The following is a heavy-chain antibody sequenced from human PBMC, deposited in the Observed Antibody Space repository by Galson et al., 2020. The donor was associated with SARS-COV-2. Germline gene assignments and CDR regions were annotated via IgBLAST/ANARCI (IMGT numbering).Heavy chain of an antibody. J-gene: IGHJ5*02. CDR2: ISSSSSYI. D-gene: IGHD2-15*01. Sequence: GGSLRLSCAASGFTFSSYSMNWVRQAPGKGLEWVSSISSSSSYIHYADSVKGRFTISRDNAKNSLYLQMNSLRAEDTAVNYCASYRYCSGGSCYSSWGQGTLVTVSS. CDR3: ASYRYCSGGSCYSS. CDR1: GFTFSSYS. V-gene: IGHV3-21*01.